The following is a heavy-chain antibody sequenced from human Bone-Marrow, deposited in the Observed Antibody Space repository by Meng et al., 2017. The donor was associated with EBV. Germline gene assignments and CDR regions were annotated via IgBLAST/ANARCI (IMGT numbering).Heavy chain of an antibody. CDR3: ARTDWYAGLILCG. V-gene: IGHV4-4*02. J-gene: IGHJ4*02. CDR2: IYHSGST. CDR1: GGSISSSNW. D-gene: IGHD3-9*01. Sequence: GQVEESGPGLVKPSGTLSLPCAVSGGSISSSNWWSWVRQPPGKGLEWIGEIYHSGSTNYNPSLKSRVTISVDKSKNQFSLKLSSVTAADTAVYYCARTDWYAGLILCGWGQGTLVTVSS.